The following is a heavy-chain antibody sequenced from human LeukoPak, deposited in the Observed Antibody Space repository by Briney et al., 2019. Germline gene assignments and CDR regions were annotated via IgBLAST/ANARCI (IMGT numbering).Heavy chain of an antibody. CDR2: IIPIFGTA. J-gene: IGHJ6*03. CDR1: GGTFSSYA. CDR3: ARATRDLATYYYYYYMDV. Sequence: ASVKVSCKASGGTFSSYAISWVRQAPGQGLEWMGGIIPIFGTANYAQKFQGRVTITADESTSTAYMELSSLRSEDTAVYYCARATRDLATYYYYYYMDVWGKGTTVTVSS. V-gene: IGHV1-69*13. D-gene: IGHD3-16*01.